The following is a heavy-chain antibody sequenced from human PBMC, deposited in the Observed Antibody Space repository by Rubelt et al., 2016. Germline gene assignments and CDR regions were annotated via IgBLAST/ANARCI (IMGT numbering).Heavy chain of an antibody. CDR2: ISAYNGNT. CDR3: ARDRTWLVPGLDAFDI. Sequence: QVQLVQSGAEVKKPGASVKVSCKASGYTFTSYGISWVRQAPGQGLEWMGWISAYNGNTNYAQKLQGRGTMTTDTSTSTAYMELRGLRSDDTAVYYCARDRTWLVPGLDAFDIWGQGTMVTVSS. V-gene: IGHV1-18*01. J-gene: IGHJ3*02. D-gene: IGHD6-19*01. CDR1: GYTFTSYG.